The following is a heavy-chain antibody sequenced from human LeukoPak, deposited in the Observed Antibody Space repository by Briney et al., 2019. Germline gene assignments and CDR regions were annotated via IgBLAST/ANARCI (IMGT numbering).Heavy chain of an antibody. V-gene: IGHV1-2*02. D-gene: IGHD2-15*01. CDR3: TRELPKYCSGGSCYYYYGMDV. CDR1: GYTFIDYY. Sequence: ASVKVSCKASGYTFIDYYMHWVRQAPGQGLEWMGWINPNSGGTNYAQKLHGRVTMTRDTSTSTPYMELSRLRSDDTAVYYCTRELPKYCSGGSCYYYYGMDVWGRGTTVTVSS. J-gene: IGHJ6*02. CDR2: INPNSGGT.